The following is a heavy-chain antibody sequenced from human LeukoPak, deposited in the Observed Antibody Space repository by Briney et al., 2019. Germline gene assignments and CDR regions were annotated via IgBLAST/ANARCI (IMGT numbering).Heavy chain of an antibody. Sequence: ESGPTLVNPTQTLTLTCSFSGFSLSTSGVGVGWNRQPPGKALEWLALIYWNDDRRYSPSLKSRLTITKDTSKNQVVLTMTNMDPVDTATYYCARLCIAVAGTEDYYFDYWGQGTLVTVSS. CDR1: GFSLSTSGVG. CDR2: IYWNDDR. V-gene: IGHV2-5*01. CDR3: ARLCIAVAGTEDYYFDY. J-gene: IGHJ4*02. D-gene: IGHD6-19*01.